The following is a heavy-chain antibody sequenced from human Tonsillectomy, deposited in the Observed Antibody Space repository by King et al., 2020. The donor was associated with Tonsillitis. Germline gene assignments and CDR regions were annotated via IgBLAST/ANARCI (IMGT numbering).Heavy chain of an antibody. CDR2: INHSGST. V-gene: IGHV4-34*01. D-gene: IGHD3-22*01. CDR1: GGSFSGYY. J-gene: IGHJ4*02. Sequence: VQLQQWGAGLLKPSETLSITCAVYGGSFSGYYWSWIRQPPGKGLEWIGEINHSGSTNYNPSLKSRVTISVDTSKNQFSLKLSSVTAADTAVYYCTRGVYYDSSGYYWGLFDYWGQGTLVTVSS. CDR3: TRGVYYDSSGYYWGLFDY.